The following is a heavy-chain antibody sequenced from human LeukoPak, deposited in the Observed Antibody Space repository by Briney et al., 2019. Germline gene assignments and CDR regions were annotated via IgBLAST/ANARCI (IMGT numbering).Heavy chain of an antibody. CDR3: ARETPYYDSSGYYSPFDY. V-gene: IGHV3-74*01. Sequence: GGSLRLSCAASGFAFSSYWLHWVRQAPGKGLVWVSRVNSDGSSTNYADSVKGRFTISRDNAKNTLYLQMNSLRAEDTAVYYCARETPYYDSSGYYSPFDYWGQGTLVTVSS. CDR1: GFAFSSYW. J-gene: IGHJ4*02. CDR2: VNSDGSST. D-gene: IGHD3-22*01.